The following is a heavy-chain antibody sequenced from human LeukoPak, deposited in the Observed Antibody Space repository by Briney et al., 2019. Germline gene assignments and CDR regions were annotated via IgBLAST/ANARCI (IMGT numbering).Heavy chain of an antibody. J-gene: IGHJ4*02. CDR2: ISGYNGNT. CDR3: ARDDNYGSGQPDD. D-gene: IGHD3-10*01. Sequence: GASVKVSFTASGYTFTSYGITWVRQAPGQGLEWMGWISGYNGNTNYAQKFQGRVTMTTDTSTSTVYMELRSLRSDDTAVYYCARDDNYGSGQPDDWGQGTLVTVSS. V-gene: IGHV1-18*01. CDR1: GYTFTSYG.